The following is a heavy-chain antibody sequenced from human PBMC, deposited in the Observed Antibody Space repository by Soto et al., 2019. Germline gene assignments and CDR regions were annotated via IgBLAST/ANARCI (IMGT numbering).Heavy chain of an antibody. Sequence: QVQLVQSGAEVKKPGSSVNVSCKTSGGTFGKSAVTWVRQAPGQGLEWLGGIVPMFGTANYAQKFQGRVTITADESTITAYMDLNSLKTDDTAVYYCARDGDPQSAFWSGPLGGGRFDPWGQGTLVTVSS. J-gene: IGHJ5*02. V-gene: IGHV1-69*12. CDR2: IVPMFGTA. D-gene: IGHD3-3*01. CDR1: GGTFGKSA. CDR3: ARDGDPQSAFWSGPLGGGRFDP.